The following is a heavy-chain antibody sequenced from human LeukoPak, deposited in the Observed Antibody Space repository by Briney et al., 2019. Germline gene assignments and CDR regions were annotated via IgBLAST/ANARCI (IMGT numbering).Heavy chain of an antibody. D-gene: IGHD6-13*01. CDR1: GFTFTLYE. CDR3: ARDMAAAGDH. Sequence: TGGCLRLSSVASGFTFTLYEMTWVREALGKGREWVSYITRSGSTTYYADSVKGRFTISRDNAKNSLYLQMNSLTTEDTAVYYCARDMAAAGDHWGQGTLVTVSS. CDR2: ITRSGSTT. J-gene: IGHJ5*02. V-gene: IGHV3-48*03.